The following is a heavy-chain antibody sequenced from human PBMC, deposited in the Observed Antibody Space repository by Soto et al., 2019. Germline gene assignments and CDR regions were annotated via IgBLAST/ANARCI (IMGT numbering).Heavy chain of an antibody. CDR3: ARQAVWSGGSYYSSFFAY. Sequence: SQTLSLTCTFSDCSISSGSYYCSWIRQPPGKGLEWIGYIYYSGSTNYNPSLKSRVTISVDTSKNQFSLKLSSVTAADTAVYYCARQAVWSGGSYYSSFFAYWGQGTLVTVSS. CDR1: DCSISSGSYY. CDR2: IYYSGST. J-gene: IGHJ4*02. V-gene: IGHV4-61*01. D-gene: IGHD2-15*01.